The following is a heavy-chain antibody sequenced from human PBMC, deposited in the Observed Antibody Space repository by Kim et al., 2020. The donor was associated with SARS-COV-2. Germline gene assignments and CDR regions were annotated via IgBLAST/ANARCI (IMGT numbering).Heavy chain of an antibody. V-gene: IGHV1-8*01. CDR1: GYTFTSYD. Sequence: ASVKVSCKASGYTFTSYDINWVRQATGQGLEWMGWMNPNSGNTGYAQKFQGRVTMPRHTSITTAYMELSSLRSEDTAVYYCARGFSRWRVLLVYYYGMDVGAQGTPITASS. D-gene: IGHD3-10*01. CDR2: MNPNSGNT. J-gene: IGHJ6*02. CDR3: ARGFSRWRVLLVYYYGMDV.